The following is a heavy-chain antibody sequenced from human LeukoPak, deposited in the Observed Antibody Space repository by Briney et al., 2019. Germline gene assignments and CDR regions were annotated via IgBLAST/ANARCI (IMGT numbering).Heavy chain of an antibody. V-gene: IGHV3-48*03. Sequence: GGSLRVSCAASGCTFSRYDMSWVRQAPGKGLEWVSAISGSGSTIYYADSVKGRFTISRDNAKNSLYLQMNSLRAEDTAVYYCARDHDYVWGSYRLTFDYWGRGTLVTVSS. CDR3: ARDHDYVWGSYRLTFDY. CDR2: ISGSGSTI. J-gene: IGHJ4*02. CDR1: GCTFSRYD. D-gene: IGHD3-16*02.